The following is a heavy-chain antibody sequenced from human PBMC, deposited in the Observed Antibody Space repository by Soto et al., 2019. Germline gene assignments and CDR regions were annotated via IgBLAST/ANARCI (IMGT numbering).Heavy chain of an antibody. Sequence: SVKVSCKASGGTFSSYAISWVRQAPGQGLEWMGGIIPIFGTANYAQKFQGRVTITADESTSTAYMELSSLRSEDTAVYYCARDNRVEMDTSTVYCGIDFWGQGTMVTVSS. CDR2: IIPIFGTA. J-gene: IGHJ6*02. CDR1: GGTFSSYA. CDR3: ARDNRVEMDTSTVYCGIDF. D-gene: IGHD5-18*01. V-gene: IGHV1-69*13.